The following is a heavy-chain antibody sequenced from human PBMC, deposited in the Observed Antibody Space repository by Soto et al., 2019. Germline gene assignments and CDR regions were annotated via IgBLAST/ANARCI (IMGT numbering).Heavy chain of an antibody. J-gene: IGHJ4*02. Sequence: EVELVETGGGLVQPGGSLRLSCAAAGFTFISYNMNWVGQVPGKGLDWFSYVRSSGDTICYEDFVKGRFTISRDNANNSLYLQMNSLRAEDTAVYYCARDTLAASSGYSFDYWGPGTLVTVSS. V-gene: IGHV3-48*01. CDR2: VRSSGDTI. D-gene: IGHD3-22*01. CDR3: ARDTLAASSGYSFDY. CDR1: GFTFISYN.